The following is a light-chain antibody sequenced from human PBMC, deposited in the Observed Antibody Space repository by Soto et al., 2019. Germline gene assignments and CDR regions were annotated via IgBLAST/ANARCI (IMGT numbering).Light chain of an antibody. Sequence: EIVLTQSPGTLSLSPGERATLSFRASQSVSSSYLAWYQQKPGQAPRLLIYGASSRATGIPDRFSGSGSGTDFTLTISSLEPEDFALYYCQQRSNWPPEVTFGQGTRLEIK. CDR3: QQRSNWPPEVT. J-gene: IGKJ5*01. V-gene: IGKV3D-20*02. CDR2: GAS. CDR1: QSVSSSY.